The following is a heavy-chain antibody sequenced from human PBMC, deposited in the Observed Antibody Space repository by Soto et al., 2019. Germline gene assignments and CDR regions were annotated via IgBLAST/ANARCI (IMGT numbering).Heavy chain of an antibody. V-gene: IGHV4-59*12. CDR3: ASKDRNYGGSVY. CDR2: VYHSGST. Sequence: ETLSLTCSVSGGSISGSYWSWIRQSPGKGLEWLGYVYHSGSTNYNPSLKSRVTISVDKSKNQFSLKLSSVTAADTAVYYCASKDRNYGGSVYWGQGTLVTVSS. D-gene: IGHD4-17*01. J-gene: IGHJ4*02. CDR1: GGSISGSY.